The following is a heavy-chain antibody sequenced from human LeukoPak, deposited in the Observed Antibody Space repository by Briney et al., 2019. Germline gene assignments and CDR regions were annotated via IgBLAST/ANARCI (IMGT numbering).Heavy chain of an antibody. Sequence: SETLSLTCTASGASISTYSRSWIRQPPGEGLEWIAYIAPSGGAVYNPSLNSRLIVSVDTSKNQFSLKLNSVTAADTAVYYCARHVATTVTRGYSCHPMDVWGKGTTVSVSS. CDR3: ARHVATTVTRGYSCHPMDV. CDR1: GASISTYS. J-gene: IGHJ6*03. CDR2: IAPSGGA. V-gene: IGHV4-4*09. D-gene: IGHD4-17*01.